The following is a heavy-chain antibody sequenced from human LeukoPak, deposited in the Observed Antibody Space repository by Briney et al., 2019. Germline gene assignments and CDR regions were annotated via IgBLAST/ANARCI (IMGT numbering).Heavy chain of an antibody. J-gene: IGHJ5*02. V-gene: IGHV3-20*04. CDR2: INWNGGST. D-gene: IGHD1-26*01. CDR1: VFMFNDYA. CDR3: ATMIVGATNWSHP. Sequence: PGGSLRLSCTASVFMFNDYAMSWVRQAPGKGLEWVSGINWNGGSTGYADSVKGRFTISRDNAKNCLYLQMSSLRAEDTALYYCATMIVGATNWSHPWGQGTLVTVSS.